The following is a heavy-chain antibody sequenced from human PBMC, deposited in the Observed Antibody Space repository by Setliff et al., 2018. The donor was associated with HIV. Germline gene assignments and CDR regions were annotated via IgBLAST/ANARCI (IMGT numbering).Heavy chain of an antibody. CDR1: GGSISSSHKY. D-gene: IGHD5-12*01. V-gene: IGHV4-39*01. Sequence: SETLSLTCTVSGGSISSSHKYWGWIRQPPGKGLEWIGSVMYGGDTFYNPSLKSRVTISVDTSNNQVSLNLISVTAADTAVYYCARPYSGRGGGAWFDPWGQGTLVTVSS. J-gene: IGHJ5*02. CDR2: VMYGGDT. CDR3: ARPYSGRGGGAWFDP.